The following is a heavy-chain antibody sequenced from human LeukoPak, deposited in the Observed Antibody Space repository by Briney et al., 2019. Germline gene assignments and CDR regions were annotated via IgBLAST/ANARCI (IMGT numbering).Heavy chain of an antibody. CDR2: IYSGGGA. CDR1: GFTVSNNY. CDR3: ARNPYDSSGYYSFFDF. D-gene: IGHD3-22*01. V-gene: IGHV3-53*01. Sequence: GGSLRRSCAASGFTVSNNYMSWVRQAPGKGLEWVSVIYSGGGAYYADSVKGRFTISRDNSKNTLYLQMNSLRAEDTAVYYCARNPYDSSGYYSFFDFWGQGTLVTVSS. J-gene: IGHJ4*02.